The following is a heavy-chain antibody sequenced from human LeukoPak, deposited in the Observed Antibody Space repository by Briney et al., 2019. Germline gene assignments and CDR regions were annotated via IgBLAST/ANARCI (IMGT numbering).Heavy chain of an antibody. J-gene: IGHJ4*02. Sequence: SETLSLTCTVSSGSISGYYWNWFRQPAGKGLEWIWRIYSSGSTNYNPSLKSRVALSINTSRSHFSLKLSSVTAADSAMYHCARDFTADSNGYYDFWGQGILVAVSS. CDR2: IYSSGST. D-gene: IGHD3-22*01. CDR1: SGSISGYY. V-gene: IGHV4-4*07. CDR3: ARDFTADSNGYYDF.